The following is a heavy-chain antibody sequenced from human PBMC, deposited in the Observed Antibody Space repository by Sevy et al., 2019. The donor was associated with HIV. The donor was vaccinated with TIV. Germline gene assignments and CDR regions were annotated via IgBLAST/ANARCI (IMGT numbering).Heavy chain of an antibody. J-gene: IGHJ4*02. CDR3: SRDGNGLFDY. D-gene: IGHD2-8*01. CDR1: GFTFSSYN. CDR2: ISSSSSTI. V-gene: IGHV3-48*01. Sequence: GGSLRLSCAASGFTFSSYNMNWVRQAPGKGLEWVSYISSSSSTIYYADSVKGRFTISRDNAKNSLYLQMNSLRAEDTAVYYSSRDGNGLFDYWGQGTLVTVSS.